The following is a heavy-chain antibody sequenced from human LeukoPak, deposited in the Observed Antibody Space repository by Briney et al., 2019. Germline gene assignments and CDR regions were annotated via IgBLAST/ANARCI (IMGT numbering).Heavy chain of an antibody. Sequence: AESLTLSCAASGCSFSSYEMNWVRQPQGQGLEWVSYISSSGSTIYYADSVKGRFTISRDNDKNSLYLQMNSLRAEDTAVYYCAELGITMIGGVWGKGTTVTISS. CDR3: AELGITMIGGV. J-gene: IGHJ6*04. V-gene: IGHV3-48*03. CDR2: ISSSGSTI. D-gene: IGHD3-10*02. CDR1: GCSFSSYE.